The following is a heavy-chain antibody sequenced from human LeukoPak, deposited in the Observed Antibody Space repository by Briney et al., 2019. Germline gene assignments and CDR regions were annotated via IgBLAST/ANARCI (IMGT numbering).Heavy chain of an antibody. CDR2: INHSGST. J-gene: IGHJ3*02. CDR3: ARPSGYSYGYRGGDDAFDI. D-gene: IGHD5-18*01. CDR1: GGSFSGYY. V-gene: IGHV4-34*01. Sequence: PSETLSLTCAVYGGSFSGYYWSWIRQPPGKGLEWIGEINHSGSTNYNPSLKSRVTISVDTSKNQFSLKLSSVTAADTAVYYYARPSGYSYGYRGGDDAFDIWGQGTMVTVSS.